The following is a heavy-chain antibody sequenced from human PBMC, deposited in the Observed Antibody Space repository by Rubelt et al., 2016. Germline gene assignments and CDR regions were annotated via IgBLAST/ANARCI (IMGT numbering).Heavy chain of an antibody. CDR2: IYYSGST. Sequence: QLQPQESGPGLVKPSETLSLTCTVSGGSISSSSYYWGWIRQPPGKGLEWIGSIYYSGSTYYNPSLKSRVTISVDTSKTQFSLKLSSVTAADTAVYYCARGRFLEWLPPDYWGQGTLVTVSS. J-gene: IGHJ4*02. D-gene: IGHD3-3*01. V-gene: IGHV4-39*01. CDR3: ARGRFLEWLPPDY. CDR1: GGSISSSSYY.